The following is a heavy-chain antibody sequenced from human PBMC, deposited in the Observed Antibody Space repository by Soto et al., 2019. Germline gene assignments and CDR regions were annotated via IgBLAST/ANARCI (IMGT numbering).Heavy chain of an antibody. Sequence: EVQLLESGGGLVQPGGSLRLSCAASGFTFSSYAMSWVRQAPGKGLEWVSAISGSGGSTYYADSVKGRFTISRDNSKNTLYLQMNSLRAEDTAVYYCAKDVGGVVPAVTYYFDYWGQGTLVTVSS. CDR1: GFTFSSYA. J-gene: IGHJ4*02. D-gene: IGHD2-2*01. CDR3: AKDVGGVVPAVTYYFDY. CDR2: ISGSGGST. V-gene: IGHV3-23*01.